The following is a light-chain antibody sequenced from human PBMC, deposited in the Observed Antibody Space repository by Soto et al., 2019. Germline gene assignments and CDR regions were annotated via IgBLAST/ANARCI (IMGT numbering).Light chain of an antibody. CDR1: QSISNN. Sequence: EIVMAQSPATLSVSPGERATLSCRASQSISNNLAWYQQKPGQAPRLIVYGASTRATGIPVRFSGSGSGTEFTLTIRSLQSADFAVYYCHQYSTWRRTFGPGTKVDIK. CDR2: GAS. V-gene: IGKV3-15*01. CDR3: HQYSTWRRT. J-gene: IGKJ3*01.